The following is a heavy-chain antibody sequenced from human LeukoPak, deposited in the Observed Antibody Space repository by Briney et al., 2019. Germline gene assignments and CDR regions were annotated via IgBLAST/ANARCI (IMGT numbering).Heavy chain of an antibody. Sequence: GSLRLSCVASGFSFSYSVIHWVRQAPGKGLEWVAVISHDVKTTYYADSAKGRFTISRDNSRNTVFLQMNRLRPEDTAVYYCVKEAYYGWGSSPTFYFDYWGQGTRVTVSS. V-gene: IGHV3-30*04. J-gene: IGHJ4*02. CDR2: ISHDVKTT. CDR3: VKEAYYGWGSSPTFYFDY. CDR1: GFSFSYSV. D-gene: IGHD3-10*01.